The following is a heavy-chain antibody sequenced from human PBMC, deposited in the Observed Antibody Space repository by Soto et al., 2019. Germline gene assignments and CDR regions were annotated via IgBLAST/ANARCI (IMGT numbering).Heavy chain of an antibody. D-gene: IGHD3-10*01. Sequence: GGSLRLSCEASGFIFGNYSMNWVRQAPGKGLEWVSSISIRSNFIYYADSLRGRVTISRDNTQNSLHLQMNSLRVEDTAIYYCARVQKLYGNSVYYYGMDVWGQGTTVTVSS. V-gene: IGHV3-21*01. CDR1: GFIFGNYS. CDR2: ISIRSNFI. CDR3: ARVQKLYGNSVYYYGMDV. J-gene: IGHJ6*02.